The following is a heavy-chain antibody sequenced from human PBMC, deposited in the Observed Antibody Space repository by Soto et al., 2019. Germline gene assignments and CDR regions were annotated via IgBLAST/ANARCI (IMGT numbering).Heavy chain of an antibody. J-gene: IGHJ4*02. V-gene: IGHV4-61*08. CDR3: ARVGDSSGYYYYFDY. CDR2: IYYSGST. Sequence: SETLSLTCTVSGGSISSGGYYWSWIRQHPGKGLEWIGYIYYSGSTNYNPSLKSRVTMSVDTSKNQFSLKLSSVTAADTAVYYCARVGDSSGYYYYFDYWGQGTLVTVSS. CDR1: GGSISSGGYY. D-gene: IGHD3-22*01.